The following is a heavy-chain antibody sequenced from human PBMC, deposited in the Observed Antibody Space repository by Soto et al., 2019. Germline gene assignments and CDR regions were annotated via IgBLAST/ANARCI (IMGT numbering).Heavy chain of an antibody. J-gene: IGHJ4*02. Sequence: GGSLRLSCAASGFTFSSYAMQWVRQAPGKGLEWVAVISYDGISKHYADSVKGRFSISRDDSENTLYVQMNSLRAEDTAVYYCAKDGYLDTYYFDYWGQGTLVTVSS. CDR3: AKDGYLDTYYFDY. V-gene: IGHV3-30-3*01. D-gene: IGHD3-9*01. CDR2: ISYDGISK. CDR1: GFTFSSYA.